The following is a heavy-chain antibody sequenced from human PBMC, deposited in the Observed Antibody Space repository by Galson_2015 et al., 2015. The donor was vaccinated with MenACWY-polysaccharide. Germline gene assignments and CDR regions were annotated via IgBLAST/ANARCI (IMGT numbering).Heavy chain of an antibody. CDR2: IYYTGST. Sequence: SETLSLTCTVSGDSISTYYWNWIRQPPGKGLEWVGYIYYTGSTNYNPSFNSRVTISLDTSQNRYSLKLKSVTAADTAVYYCARGRGQLPLQFDYWGQGVLVTVSS. J-gene: IGHJ4*02. V-gene: IGHV4-59*01. CDR1: GDSISTYY. D-gene: IGHD1-1*01. CDR3: ARGRGQLPLQFDY.